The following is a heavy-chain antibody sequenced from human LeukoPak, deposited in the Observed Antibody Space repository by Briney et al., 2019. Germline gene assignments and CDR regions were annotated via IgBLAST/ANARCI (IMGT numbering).Heavy chain of an antibody. CDR1: GFSFSNFG. J-gene: IGHJ4*02. CDR3: AKDHTSGLAEY. CDR2: ILDDASNE. V-gene: IGHV3-30*18. D-gene: IGHD3-22*01. Sequence: SLSLSCAGSGFSFSNFGRRWVRQAPGKGLEWGTLILDDASNESHAASVKGPFTMSRDNSKNTLNLEMNSPRVEDTVVDCGAKDHTSGLAEYWGQGTLVTVSS.